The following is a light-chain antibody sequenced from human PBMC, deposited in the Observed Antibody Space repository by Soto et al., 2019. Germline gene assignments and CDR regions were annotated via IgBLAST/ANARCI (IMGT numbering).Light chain of an antibody. J-gene: IGKJ4*01. CDR2: ASS. CDR3: QKYNSAPLT. V-gene: IGKV1-27*01. Sequence: IHMTQSPSALSASVLYRVTITFLSSQVISNFLSWYHQKPGKVPNLLIYASSTLQLGVPSRFSGSGSGTDFTLTISSLQPEDVATYYCQKYNSAPLTFGGGTKV. CDR1: QVISNF.